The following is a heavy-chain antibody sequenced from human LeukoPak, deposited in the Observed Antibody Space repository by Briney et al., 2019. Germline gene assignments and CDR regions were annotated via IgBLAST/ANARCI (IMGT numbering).Heavy chain of an antibody. CDR2: IYYSGST. V-gene: IGHV4-59*08. CDR3: ARKFSYCSSTSCYRRGNYYYYYMDV. J-gene: IGHJ6*03. Sequence: PSETLSLTCTVSGGSISSYYWSWIRQPPGKGLEWIGYIYYSGSTNYNPSLKSRVTISVDTSKNQFSLKLSSVTAADTAVYYCARKFSYCSSTSCYRRGNYYYYYMDVWGKGTTVTVSS. D-gene: IGHD2-2*02. CDR1: GGSISSYY.